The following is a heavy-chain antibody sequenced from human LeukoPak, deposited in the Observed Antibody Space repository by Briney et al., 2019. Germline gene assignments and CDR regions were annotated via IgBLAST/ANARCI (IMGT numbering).Heavy chain of an antibody. CDR1: GFTFNDAW. Sequence: PGRSLRLSCAASGFTFNDAWMNWARQAPGKGLEWVGRIKMKTDGGTTDYAAPVKGRFTISRDDSKNTLYLQMNSLKTEDTAVYYYTTGNWGPHWGQGTLVTVSP. V-gene: IGHV3-15*07. J-gene: IGHJ4*02. CDR3: TTGNWGPH. CDR2: IKMKTDGGTT. D-gene: IGHD7-27*01.